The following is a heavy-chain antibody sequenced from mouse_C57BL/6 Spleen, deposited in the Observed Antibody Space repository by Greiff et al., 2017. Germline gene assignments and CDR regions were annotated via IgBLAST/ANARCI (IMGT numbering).Heavy chain of an antibody. CDR1: GYTFTSYW. Sequence: QVQLQQSGAELAKPGASVKLSCKASGYTFTSYWMHWVKQRPGQGLAWIGYINPTVGYTKYNQKFKDKATLTAVQSSSTAYMQLSSLTYADSAVYFCARANYDCYYVRETDYWGQGTTVTVSS. CDR3: ARANYDCYYVRETDY. V-gene: IGHV1-7*01. J-gene: IGHJ2*01. CDR2: INPTVGYT. D-gene: IGHD2-3*01.